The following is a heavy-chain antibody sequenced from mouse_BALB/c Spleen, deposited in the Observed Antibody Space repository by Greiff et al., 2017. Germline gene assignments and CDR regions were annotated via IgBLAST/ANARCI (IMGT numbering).Heavy chain of an antibody. V-gene: IGHV5-6-5*01. Sequence: EVMLVESGGGLVKPGGSLKLSCAASGFTFSSYAMSWVRQTPEKRLEWVASISSGGSTYYPDSVKGRFTISRDNARNILYLQMSSLRSEDTAMYYCARDNYDYDGAYWGQGTLVTVSA. J-gene: IGHJ3*01. CDR3: ARDNYDYDGAY. D-gene: IGHD2-4*01. CDR2: ISSGGST. CDR1: GFTFSSYA.